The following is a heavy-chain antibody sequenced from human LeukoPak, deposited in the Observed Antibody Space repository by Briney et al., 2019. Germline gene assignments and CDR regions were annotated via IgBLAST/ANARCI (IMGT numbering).Heavy chain of an antibody. CDR1: GFTFNSYW. V-gene: IGHV3-74*01. CDR3: AKAYSSGTGTAELDY. D-gene: IGHD6-19*01. CDR2: INSNGTGT. J-gene: IGHJ4*02. Sequence: GGSLRLSCAASGFTFNSYWMHWVRQAPGKGLVWVSRINSNGTGTSYADSVKGRFTISRDNAKNTLYLQMNSLRAADTAVYNCAKAYSSGTGTAELDYWGQGTLVTVSS.